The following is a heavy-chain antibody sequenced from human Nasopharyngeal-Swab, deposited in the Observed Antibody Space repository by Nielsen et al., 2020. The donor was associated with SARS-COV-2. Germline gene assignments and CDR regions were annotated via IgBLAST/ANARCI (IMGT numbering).Heavy chain of an antibody. J-gene: IGHJ6*02. Sequence: SETLSLTCTVSGGSISTNSYYWSWIRQPPGKGLEWIGEINHSGSTNYNPSLKSRVTISVDTSKNQFSLKLSSVTAADTAVYYCASCSSTSCPLKMDVWGQGTTVTVSS. CDR2: INHSGST. D-gene: IGHD2-2*01. CDR3: ASCSSTSCPLKMDV. V-gene: IGHV4-39*07. CDR1: GGSISTNSYY.